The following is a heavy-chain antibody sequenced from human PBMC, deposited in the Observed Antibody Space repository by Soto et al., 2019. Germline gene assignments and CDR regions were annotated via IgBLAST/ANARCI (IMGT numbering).Heavy chain of an antibody. CDR1: GGSISSSSYY. CDR2: IYYSWNT. V-gene: IGHV4-39*01. J-gene: IGHJ3*02. CDR3: ARNVVVPAPAAFDI. D-gene: IGHD2-2*01. Sequence: PSETLSLTCTVSGGSISSSSYYWGWIRQPPGKGLEWIGSIYYSWNTYYNPSLKSRVTISVDTSKNQFSLKLSSVTAADTAVYYCARNVVVPAPAAFDIWGQGTMVTVSS.